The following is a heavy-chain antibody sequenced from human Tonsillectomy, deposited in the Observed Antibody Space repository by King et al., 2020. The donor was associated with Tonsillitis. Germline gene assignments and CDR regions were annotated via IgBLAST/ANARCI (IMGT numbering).Heavy chain of an antibody. J-gene: IGHJ3*01. Sequence: VQLVESGGGLVQPGGSLRLSCAASGFTFSSFAMNWVHQAPGKGLEWVAAISGSGDSTYFADSVKGRFTISRDDSKNTLYLVMNSLRAEDTAVYYCAKGYSGVYRAFDFWGQGTMVTVSS. CDR2: ISGSGDST. CDR1: GFTFSSFA. D-gene: IGHD6-13*01. V-gene: IGHV3-23*04. CDR3: AKGYSGVYRAFDF.